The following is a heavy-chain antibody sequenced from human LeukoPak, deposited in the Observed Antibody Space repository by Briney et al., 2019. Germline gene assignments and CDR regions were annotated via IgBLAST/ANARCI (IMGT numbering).Heavy chain of an antibody. CDR1: DGSINSYY. CDR3: ARGSQLPRGRTYYYDSSGYYLAPHRYGMDV. J-gene: IGHJ6*02. V-gene: IGHV4-59*01. Sequence: SETLSLTCSVSDGSINSYYWNWIRRPPGKGLEWIGYIYYNGNTNYSPSLKSRVTMSVDTSKNLFSLKVSSVTAADTAVYYCARGSQLPRGRTYYYDSSGYYLAPHRYGMDVWGQGATVTVSS. D-gene: IGHD3-22*01. CDR2: IYYNGNT.